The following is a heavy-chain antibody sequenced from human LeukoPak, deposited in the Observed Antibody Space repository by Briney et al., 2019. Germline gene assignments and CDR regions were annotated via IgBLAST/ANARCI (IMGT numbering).Heavy chain of an antibody. J-gene: IGHJ4*02. CDR3: AKDWYGDYVSYFDY. CDR2: ISGSGGST. D-gene: IGHD4-17*01. V-gene: IGHV3-23*01. CDR1: GFTFSSYA. Sequence: GGSLRLSCAASGFTFSSYAMSWVRQAPGKGLEWVSSISGSGGSTYYADSVKGRFTTSRDNSKNTLYLQMNSLRAEDTAVYYCAKDWYGDYVSYFDYWGQGTLVTVSS.